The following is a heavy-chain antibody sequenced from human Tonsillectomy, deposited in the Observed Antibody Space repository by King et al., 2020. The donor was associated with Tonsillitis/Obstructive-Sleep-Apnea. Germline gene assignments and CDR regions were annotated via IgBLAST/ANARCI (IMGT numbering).Heavy chain of an antibody. Sequence: QLVQSGVEVKKPGESLRISCKGSGYSFTSYWISWVRQIPGKSLEWMGRIDTSDCYTNYSLSFQGHVTNSADKSISTAYLQWSSLKASDTAMYYCARGGILSAGAPDFWGQGTLVTVSS. CDR3: ARGGILSAGAPDF. J-gene: IGHJ4*02. V-gene: IGHV5-10-1*01. CDR2: IDTSDCYT. D-gene: IGHD6-13*01. CDR1: GYSFTSYW.